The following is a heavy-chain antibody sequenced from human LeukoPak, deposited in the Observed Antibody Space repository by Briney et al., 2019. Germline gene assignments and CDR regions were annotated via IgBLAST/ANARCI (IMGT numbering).Heavy chain of an antibody. J-gene: IGHJ4*02. CDR3: ARDRGGSYSAIDY. V-gene: IGHV3-74*01. Sequence: GGSLRLSCAASGFTFSTYWMHWVRQAPGTGLVWVSRISSDGTNTYYADSVKGRFSISRDNAKNSLYLQMNSLRAEDTAVYYCARDRGGSYSAIDYWGQGTLVTVSS. CDR1: GFTFSTYW. CDR2: ISSDGTNT. D-gene: IGHD1-26*01.